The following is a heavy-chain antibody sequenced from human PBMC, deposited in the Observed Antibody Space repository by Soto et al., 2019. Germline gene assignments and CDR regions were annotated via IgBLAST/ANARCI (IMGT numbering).Heavy chain of an antibody. CDR1: EFTFSGRS. CDR3: ARGWFGPDV. J-gene: IGHJ6*03. CDR2: IDKVGTDS. V-gene: IGHV3-74*01. Sequence: EVQLVESGGGLVKPGGSLRLSCAASEFTFSGRSVHWVRQAPGKGLVWVSGIDKVGTDSTYADSVKGRFTSSRDNAKNTVHLQMNSLRVEDTAVYYCARGWFGPDVWGKGTTVTVSS. D-gene: IGHD3-10*01.